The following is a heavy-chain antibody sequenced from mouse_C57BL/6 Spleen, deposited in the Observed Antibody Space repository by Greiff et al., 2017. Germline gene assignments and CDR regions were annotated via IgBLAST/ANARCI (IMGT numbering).Heavy chain of an antibody. CDR3: ARWDYYCLDV. CDR1: GYAFSSYW. CDR2: IYPGDGDT. J-gene: IGHJ1*03. V-gene: IGHV1-80*01. Sequence: QVQLQQPGAELVRPGSSVKLSCKASGYAFSSYWMNWVKQRPGKGLEWIGQIYPGDGDTNYNGKFKGKATLTADKSSSTAYMQLSSLTSEDSAVYFCARWDYYCLDVWGTGTTVTVSS. D-gene: IGHD1-1*01.